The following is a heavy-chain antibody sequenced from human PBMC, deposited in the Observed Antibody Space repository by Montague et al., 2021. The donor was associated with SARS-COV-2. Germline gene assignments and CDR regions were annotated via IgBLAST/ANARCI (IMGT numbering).Heavy chain of an antibody. CDR3: TRDRDYGDYLNWFNP. CDR2: IRQDGSDK. D-gene: IGHD4-17*01. V-gene: IGHV3-7*01. J-gene: IGHJ5*02. CDR1: GFTISSYW. Sequence: SLRLSCAASGFTISSYWMSWVRQAPGKGLEWVANIRQDGSDKYYLDSVGGRFTIFRDNAKNSLYLQMNSLTAEDTGVYYCTRDRDYGDYLNWFNPWGQGTPVTVSS.